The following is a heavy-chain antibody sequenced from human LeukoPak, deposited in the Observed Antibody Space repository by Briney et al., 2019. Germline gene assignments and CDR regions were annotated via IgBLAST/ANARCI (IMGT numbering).Heavy chain of an antibody. D-gene: IGHD3-10*01. CDR3: ATVRFGYGMDV. V-gene: IGHV3-30*03. J-gene: IGHJ6*02. CDR1: GLTFKIYG. Sequence: GGSLRLSCAASGLTFKIYGMHWLRQAPGKGLEWMAVISYDGSENYSVDSVKGRFTISRDNSQNTLYLQMNNLRAEDTAVYYCATVRFGYGMDVWGQGTTVTVSS. CDR2: ISYDGSEN.